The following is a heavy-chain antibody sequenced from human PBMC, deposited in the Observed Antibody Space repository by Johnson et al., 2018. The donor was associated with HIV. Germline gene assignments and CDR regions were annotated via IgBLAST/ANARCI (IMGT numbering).Heavy chain of an antibody. D-gene: IGHD2-2*01. V-gene: IGHV3-30*18. CDR1: GFTFSSYG. CDR3: AKDSFCYESAFDI. J-gene: IGHJ3*02. CDR2: ISYDGSNK. Sequence: QVQLVESGGGVVQPGRSLRLSCAASGFTFSSYGMHWVRQAPGKGLEWVAVISYDGSNKYYADSVKGRFTISRDNSKNTLYLQMNSLRAEDTAVYYCAKDSFCYESAFDIWGQGTMVTVSS.